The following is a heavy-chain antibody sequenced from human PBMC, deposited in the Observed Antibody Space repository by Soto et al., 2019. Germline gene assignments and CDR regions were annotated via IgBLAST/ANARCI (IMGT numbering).Heavy chain of an antibody. CDR3: AREGGIVGATAADY. J-gene: IGHJ4*02. Sequence: QVQLQESGPGLVKPSQTLSLTCTVSGGSISSGGYYWSWIRQHPGKGLEWIGYIYYSGSTYYNPSLRSRVTMSVATSKNPFSLKLSSVTAADAAVYYCAREGGIVGATAADYWGQGTLVTVSS. CDR2: IYYSGST. V-gene: IGHV4-31*03. CDR1: GGSISSGGYY. D-gene: IGHD1-26*01.